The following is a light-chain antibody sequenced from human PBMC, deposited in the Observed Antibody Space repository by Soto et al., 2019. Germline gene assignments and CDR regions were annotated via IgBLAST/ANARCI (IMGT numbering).Light chain of an antibody. V-gene: IGLV1-40*01. CDR2: GNS. CDR1: SSNIGAGYD. CDR3: QSYDSSLSGRVV. Sequence: QAVVTQPTSVSGAPGQRVTISCTGSSSNIGAGYDVHWYQQLPGTAPKLLIYGNSNRPSGVPDRFSGSKSGTSASLAITGLQAEDEADYYCQSYDSSLSGRVVFGGGTKLTVL. J-gene: IGLJ2*01.